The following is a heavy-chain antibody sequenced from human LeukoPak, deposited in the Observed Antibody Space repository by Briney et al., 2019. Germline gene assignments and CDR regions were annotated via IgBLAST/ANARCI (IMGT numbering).Heavy chain of an antibody. Sequence: GRSLRLSCAASGFTFSSYGMHWVRQAPGKGLEWVAVIWYDGSNKYYADSVKGRFTISRDNSKNTLYLQMNSLRAEDTAVYYCARGPMAGKGEIDYWGQGTLVTVSS. CDR1: GFTFSSYG. V-gene: IGHV3-33*01. CDR3: ARGPMAGKGEIDY. J-gene: IGHJ4*02. CDR2: IWYDGSNK. D-gene: IGHD6-19*01.